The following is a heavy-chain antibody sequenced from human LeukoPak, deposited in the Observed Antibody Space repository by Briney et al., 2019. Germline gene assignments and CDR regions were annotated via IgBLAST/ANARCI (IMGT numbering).Heavy chain of an antibody. D-gene: IGHD6-19*01. CDR1: GGTFSSYA. CDR2: IIPIFGTA. V-gene: IGHV1-69*06. Sequence: SVKVSCKASGGTFSSYAISWVRQAPGQGLEWMGGIIPIFGTANYAQKFQGRVTITADKSTSTAYMELSSLRSEDTAVYYCARYSSGWSGGLSYFDYWGQGTLVTVSS. CDR3: ARYSSGWSGGLSYFDY. J-gene: IGHJ4*02.